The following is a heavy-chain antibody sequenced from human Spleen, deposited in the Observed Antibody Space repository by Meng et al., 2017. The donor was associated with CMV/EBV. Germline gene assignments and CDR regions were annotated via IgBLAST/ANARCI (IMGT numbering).Heavy chain of an antibody. CDR3: ARQGTYYYDSSGYFFWFDP. D-gene: IGHD3-22*01. Sequence: FTSYWIGWVRQMPGKGLEWMGIIYPGDSDTRYSPSFQGQVTISADKSISTAYLQWSSLKALDTAMYYCARQGTYYYDSSGYFFWFDPWGQGTLVTVSS. CDR1: FTSYW. CDR2: IYPGDSDT. V-gene: IGHV5-51*01. J-gene: IGHJ5*02.